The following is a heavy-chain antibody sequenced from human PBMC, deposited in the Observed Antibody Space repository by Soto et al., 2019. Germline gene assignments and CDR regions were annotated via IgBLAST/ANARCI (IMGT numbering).Heavy chain of an antibody. J-gene: IGHJ4*02. D-gene: IGHD3-16*01. CDR1: GYTFTSYA. CDR2: INAGNGNK. CDR3: ARAVGGPTSNLDY. Sequence: QVPLVQSGAEEKKPGASVKVSCKASGYTFTSYAMHWVRQAPGQRLEWMGWINAGNGNKKYSQKFQGRVTITRDTSASTAYMELSSLRSEDTAVYYCARAVGGPTSNLDYWGQGTLVTVSS. V-gene: IGHV1-3*05.